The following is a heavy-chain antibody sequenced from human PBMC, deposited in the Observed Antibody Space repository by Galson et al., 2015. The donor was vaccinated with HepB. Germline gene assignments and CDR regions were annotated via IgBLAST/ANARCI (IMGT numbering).Heavy chain of an antibody. D-gene: IGHD2-2*01. CDR3: AREVVPAAYYGMDV. CDR1: YTFTNYY. V-gene: IGHV1-46*01. J-gene: IGHJ6*02. CDR2: INPNSGST. Sequence: YTFTNYYMHWVRQAPGQGLEWLGVINPNSGSTSYAQKFQGRVTMTRDTSTSTLYMELSSLRSEDTAVYYCAREVVPAAYYGMDVWGQGTTVTVSS.